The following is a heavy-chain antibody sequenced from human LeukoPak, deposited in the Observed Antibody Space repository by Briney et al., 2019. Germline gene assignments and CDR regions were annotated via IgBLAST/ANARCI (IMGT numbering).Heavy chain of an antibody. CDR3: ARQRSGSYSMFDP. CDR2: VSPNTGAT. CDR1: GYTFNNYF. V-gene: IGHV1-2*02. Sequence: ASVKDSCQASGYTFNNYFIHWVGPAPGQGVEWMGWVSPNTGATYFLQKFQGRVTVNRDKSINTAYMKLSSLRADVTAIYYSARQRSGSYSMFDPWGQGTRVTVSS. D-gene: IGHD1-26*01. J-gene: IGHJ5*02.